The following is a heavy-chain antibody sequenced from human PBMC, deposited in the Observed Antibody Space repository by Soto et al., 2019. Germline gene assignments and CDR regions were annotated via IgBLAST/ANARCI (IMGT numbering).Heavy chain of an antibody. CDR2: IDPSDSYT. D-gene: IGHD5-12*01. CDR1: GYSFTSYW. V-gene: IGHV5-10-1*01. CDR3: AGAVATTTDY. J-gene: IGHJ4*02. Sequence: EVQLVQSGAAVKKPGESLRISCKGSGYSFTSYWISWVRQMPGKGLEWMGRIDPSDSYTSYSPSFQGHVPISADKSISTGYLQWSSLKASDTAMYYCAGAVATTTDYWGQGTLVTVSS.